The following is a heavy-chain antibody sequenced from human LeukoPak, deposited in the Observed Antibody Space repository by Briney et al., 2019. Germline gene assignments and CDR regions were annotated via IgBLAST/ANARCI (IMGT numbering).Heavy chain of an antibody. CDR3: ARSPPLYYYDSSGYQNWFDP. V-gene: IGHV4-59*11. J-gene: IGHJ5*02. CDR2: IYYSGST. CDR1: GGSISSHY. D-gene: IGHD3-22*01. Sequence: SETLSLTCTVSGGSISSHYWSWIRQPPGKGLEWIGYIYYSGSTNYNPSLKSRVTISVDTSKNQCSLKLSSVTAADTAVYYCARSPPLYYYDSSGYQNWFDPWGQLTLVNVSS.